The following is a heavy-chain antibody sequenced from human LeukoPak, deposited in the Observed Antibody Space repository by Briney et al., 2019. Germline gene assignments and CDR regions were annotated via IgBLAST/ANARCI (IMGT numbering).Heavy chain of an antibody. CDR3: AREHYDILTGYYSHGDFDY. V-gene: IGHV3-23*01. CDR2: ISGSGGST. J-gene: IGHJ4*02. Sequence: PGASLRLSCAASGFTFSSYAMSWVRQAPGKGLEWVSAISGSGGSTYYADSVKGWFTISRDNSKNTLYLQMNSLRAEDTAVYYCAREHYDILTGYYSHGDFDYWGQGTLVTVSS. CDR1: GFTFSSYA. D-gene: IGHD3-9*01.